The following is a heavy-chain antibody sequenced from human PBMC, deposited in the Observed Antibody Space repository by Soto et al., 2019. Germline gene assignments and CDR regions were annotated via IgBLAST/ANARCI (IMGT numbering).Heavy chain of an antibody. CDR3: ARVAPGFLYDFWSGVPDAFDI. J-gene: IGHJ3*02. CDR1: GGSISSGGYY. D-gene: IGHD3-3*01. Sequence: QVQLQESGPGLVKPSQTLSLTCTVSGGSISSGGYYWSWIRQHPGKGLEWIGYIYYSGSTYYNPSLKSRVTISVDTSKNQFSLKLSSVTAADTAVYYCARVAPGFLYDFWSGVPDAFDIWGQGTMVTVSS. V-gene: IGHV4-31*03. CDR2: IYYSGST.